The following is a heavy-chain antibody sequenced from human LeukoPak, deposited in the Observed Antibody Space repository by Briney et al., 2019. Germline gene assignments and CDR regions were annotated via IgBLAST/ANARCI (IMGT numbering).Heavy chain of an antibody. CDR3: AGDSGSVQVDWYFDL. J-gene: IGHJ2*01. D-gene: IGHD2-8*02. CDR1: GGSISSHY. Sequence: SETLSLTCTVSGGSISSHYWSWIRQPPGKGLEWIGYVYHSGSTTYNPSLRSRVTISLDTSKNQFSLKLSSVTAADTAVYYCAGDSGSVQVDWYFDLWGRGTLVTVSS. V-gene: IGHV4-59*11. CDR2: VYHSGST.